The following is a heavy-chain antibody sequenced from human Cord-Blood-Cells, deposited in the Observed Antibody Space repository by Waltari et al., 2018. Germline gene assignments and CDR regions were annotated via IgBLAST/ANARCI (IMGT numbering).Heavy chain of an antibody. CDR1: GFTFSSYW. CDR3: ARDYSQLGDAFDI. Sequence: EVQLVESGGGLVQPGGSLRLSCAASGFTFSSYWMSWVRQAPGKGREWVANIKREGSEKYDVDSVKGRFTISRDNAKNSLYLQMNSLRAEDTAVYYCARDYSQLGDAFDIWGQGTMVTVSS. J-gene: IGHJ3*02. CDR2: IKREGSEK. V-gene: IGHV3-7*01. D-gene: IGHD6-13*01.